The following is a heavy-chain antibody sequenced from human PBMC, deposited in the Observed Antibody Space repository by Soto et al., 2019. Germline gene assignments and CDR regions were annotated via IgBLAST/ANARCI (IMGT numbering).Heavy chain of an antibody. J-gene: IGHJ6*02. CDR3: ARALYGSGVLDV. CDR2: IYYSGST. D-gene: IGHD3-10*01. CDR1: GGSFSDYF. Sequence: SETLSLTCAVYGGSFSDYFWTWIRQPPGKGLEWIGTIYYSGSTNYNPSLKSRVSLSVDTSKNQFSLKVGSVTAADTAVYFCARALYGSGVLDVWGQGTTVTVSS. V-gene: IGHV4-34*01.